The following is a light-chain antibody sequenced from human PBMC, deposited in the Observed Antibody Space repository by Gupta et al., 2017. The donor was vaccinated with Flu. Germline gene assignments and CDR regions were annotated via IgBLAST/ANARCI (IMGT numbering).Light chain of an antibody. CDR1: QRFGSD. J-gene: IGKJ4*01. Sequence: ERVTRAGRASQRFGSDLAWYQKKPGQAPRRLIYGAFTRATGIPARFSGSGSGTELTLTIISLQSEDFAVYYCQQYNNWPPLTFGGGTKVEIK. V-gene: IGKV3-15*01. CDR2: GAF. CDR3: QQYNNWPPLT.